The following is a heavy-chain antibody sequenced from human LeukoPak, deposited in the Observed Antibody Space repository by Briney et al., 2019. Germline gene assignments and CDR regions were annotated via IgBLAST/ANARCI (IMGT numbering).Heavy chain of an antibody. CDR1: GFSFHDYW. J-gene: IGHJ4*02. CDR2: INRDGTIS. V-gene: IGHV3-74*01. D-gene: IGHD3-22*01. Sequence: GGSLRLSCVASGFSFHDYWVHWVSQAPGKGLEWVSHINRDGTISRYADSVKGRFTISRDNAKNTLFLQMNSLTVGDTAVYYCARDYHDSNGYYSNAFDHWGQGSLLAVSS. CDR3: ARDYHDSNGYYSNAFDH.